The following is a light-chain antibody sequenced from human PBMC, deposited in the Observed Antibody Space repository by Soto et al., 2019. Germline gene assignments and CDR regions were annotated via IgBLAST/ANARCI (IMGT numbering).Light chain of an antibody. Sequence: ATQMTQSPSSLSASVGDRITITCRASRDIGSDLSWYQQKPGKAPTLLIYAASNLQSGVPSIFRGSRSGTEFPLTVSSQQPEDFATYYCLQDQDGSWTFGQWTKV. CDR3: LQDQDGSWT. V-gene: IGKV1-6*01. J-gene: IGKJ1*01. CDR2: AAS. CDR1: RDIGSD.